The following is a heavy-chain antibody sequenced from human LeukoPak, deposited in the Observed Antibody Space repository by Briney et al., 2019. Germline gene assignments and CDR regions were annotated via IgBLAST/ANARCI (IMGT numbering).Heavy chain of an antibody. CDR2: INHSGST. D-gene: IGHD2-2*01. Sequence: SETLSLTCAVYGGSFSGYYWSWIRQPPGKGLEWIGEINHSGSTNYNPSLKSRVTISVDTSKNQFSLELSSVTAADTAVYYCARDWDPPRGIPAAFAFWFWGQGTLVTVSS. CDR3: ARDWDPPRGIPAAFAFWF. V-gene: IGHV4-34*01. J-gene: IGHJ4*02. CDR1: GGSFSGYY.